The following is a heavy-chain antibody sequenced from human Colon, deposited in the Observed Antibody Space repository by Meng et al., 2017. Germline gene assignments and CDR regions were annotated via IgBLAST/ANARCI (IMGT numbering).Heavy chain of an antibody. D-gene: IGHD6-19*01. J-gene: IGHJ4*02. CDR1: GGSISSSNY. V-gene: IGHV4-4*02. Sequence: QVALQESGPGLVEPSGTLSLTCAVSGGSISSSNYWSWVRQPPGKGLEWIGQIYLSGSPSYNPSLESRVTISVDKSKNQLSPRLTSVTAADTAIYYCARHGGWHFDYWGQGTLVTVSS. CDR3: ARHGGWHFDY. CDR2: IYLSGSP.